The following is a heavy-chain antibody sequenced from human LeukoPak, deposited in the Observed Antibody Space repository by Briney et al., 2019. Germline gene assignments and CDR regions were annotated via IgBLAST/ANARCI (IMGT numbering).Heavy chain of an antibody. CDR1: GFTFSSYS. V-gene: IGHV3-21*01. CDR3: ARYSTGLFDY. CDR2: ISSSSSYI. D-gene: IGHD3-9*01. J-gene: IGHJ4*02. Sequence: PGGSLRLSSAASGFTFSSYSMNWVRQDPGKGLEWVSSISSSSSYIYYADSVKGRFTISRDNAKNSLYLQMNSLRAEDTAVYYCARYSTGLFDYWGQGNLVTVSS.